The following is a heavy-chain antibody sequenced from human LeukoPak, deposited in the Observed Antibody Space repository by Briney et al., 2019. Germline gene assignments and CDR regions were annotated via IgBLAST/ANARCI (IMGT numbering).Heavy chain of an antibody. J-gene: IGHJ4*02. D-gene: IGHD6-13*01. V-gene: IGHV1-18*01. CDR3: ARFGASSSWGYYFDY. CDR2: ISAYNGNT. Sequence: ASVKVSCKASGYTLTSYGISWVRQAPGQGLEWMGWISAYNGNTNYAQKLQGRVTMTTDTSTSTAYMELRSLRSDDTAVYYCARFGASSSWGYYFDYWGQGTLVTVSS. CDR1: GYTLTSYG.